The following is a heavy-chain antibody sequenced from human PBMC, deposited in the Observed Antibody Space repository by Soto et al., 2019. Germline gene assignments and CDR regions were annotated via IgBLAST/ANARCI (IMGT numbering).Heavy chain of an antibody. CDR1: GFSLSSSGVG. V-gene: IGHV2-5*02. Sequence: QITLKESGPALVKPTQTLTLTCTFSGFSLSSSGVGVGWIRQSPGKALEWLALIYWDDDKWFSPPLKSRLTVTKDTHKPHVVLTLNNTPPVDTATYYCAYTSGYCNFQTCNASYAMDVWGHGSTVTVS. D-gene: IGHD2-2*03. CDR2: IYWDDDK. J-gene: IGHJ6*02. CDR3: AYTSGYCNFQTCNASYAMDV.